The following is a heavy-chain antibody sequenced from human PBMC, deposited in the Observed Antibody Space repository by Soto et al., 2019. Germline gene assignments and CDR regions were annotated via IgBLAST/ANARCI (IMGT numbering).Heavy chain of an antibody. Sequence: QVQLVQSGAEVKKPGSSVKVSCKASGGTFRSYALTWVRQAPGQGLEWMGGIIPILGPANYAQKLQGRVTITADESTNNAYMELSSLRSEDTAVYYCARGHYDYIWGSYRQYYIDYWGQGTLVTVSS. CDR3: ARGHYDYIWGSYRQYYIDY. J-gene: IGHJ4*02. CDR1: GGTFRSYA. V-gene: IGHV1-69*11. D-gene: IGHD3-16*02. CDR2: IIPILGPA.